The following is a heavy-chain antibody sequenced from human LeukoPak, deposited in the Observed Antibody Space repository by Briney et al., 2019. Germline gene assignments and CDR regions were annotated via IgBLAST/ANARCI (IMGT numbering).Heavy chain of an antibody. CDR2: ISDDGSSK. Sequence: GGSLRLSCAASGFTFSDYYMSWIRQAPGKGLEWVALISDDGSSKFYSDSVKGRFTISRDNSKNTLYLQMNSLRPEDTAVYYCARSPLSYLFDYWGQGTLVTVSS. V-gene: IGHV3-30-3*01. J-gene: IGHJ4*02. CDR1: GFTFSDYY. CDR3: ARSPLSYLFDY.